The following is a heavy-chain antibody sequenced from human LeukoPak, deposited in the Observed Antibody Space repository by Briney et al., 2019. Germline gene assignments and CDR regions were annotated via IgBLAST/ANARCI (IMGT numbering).Heavy chain of an antibody. CDR1: GFSFSSYT. J-gene: IGHJ4*02. V-gene: IGHV3-21*01. Sequence: PGGSLRLSCAASGFSFSSYTMNWVRRTPGKGLEWVSAISSRSSYIYYADSVKGRFTISRDNAKNSLYLQMNSLRAEDTAVYYCARALYYDILTGYQTHTYYFDYWGQGTLVTVSS. CDR2: ISSRSSYI. D-gene: IGHD3-9*01. CDR3: ARALYYDILTGYQTHTYYFDY.